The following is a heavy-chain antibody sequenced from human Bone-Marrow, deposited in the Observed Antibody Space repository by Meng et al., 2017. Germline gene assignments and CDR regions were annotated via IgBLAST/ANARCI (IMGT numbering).Heavy chain of an antibody. V-gene: IGHV4-59*01. CDR1: GVSISYYY. D-gene: IGHD2-15*01. CDR2: IYYSGST. CDR3: ARGGWSLDY. Sequence: QVQLQESGPGLVKPSETLSLTCTVSGVSISYYYWSWIRQPPGKGLEWIGCIYYSGSTNYNPSLKSRVTISVDTSKNQFSLKLSSVTAADTAMYYCARGGWSLDYWGQGTLVTVSS. J-gene: IGHJ4*02.